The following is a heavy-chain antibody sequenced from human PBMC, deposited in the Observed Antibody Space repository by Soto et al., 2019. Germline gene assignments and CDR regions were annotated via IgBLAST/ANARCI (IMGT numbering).Heavy chain of an antibody. V-gene: IGHV3-23*01. CDR2: ISGSGGST. CDR3: ARVSSSSPGDY. CDR1: GFTFSSYA. J-gene: IGHJ4*02. D-gene: IGHD6-6*01. Sequence: GGSLRLSCAASGFTFSSYAMSWVRQAPGKGLEWVSAISGSGGSTYYADSVKSRFTISRDNSKNTLYLQMNSLRAEDTAVYYCARVSSSSPGDYWGQGTLVTVSS.